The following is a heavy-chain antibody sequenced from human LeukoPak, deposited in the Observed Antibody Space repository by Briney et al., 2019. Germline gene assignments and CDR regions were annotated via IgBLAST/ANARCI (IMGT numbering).Heavy chain of an antibody. D-gene: IGHD3-3*01. V-gene: IGHV4-4*09. CDR2: IYTSGST. CDR3: AGTYDFWSGHFDY. J-gene: IGHJ4*02. Sequence: SETLSLTCTVSGGSISSCYWSWIRQPPGRGLEWIGYIYTSGSTNYNPSLKSRVTISVDTSKNQFSLKLSSVTAADTAVYYCAGTYDFWSGHFDYWGQGTLVTVSS. CDR1: GGSISSCY.